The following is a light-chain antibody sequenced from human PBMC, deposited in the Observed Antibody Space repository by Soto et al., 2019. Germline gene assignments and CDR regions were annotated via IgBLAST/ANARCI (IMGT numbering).Light chain of an antibody. CDR3: QQYGRSPPKT. CDR1: QSVSSSY. Sequence: EIVLTQSPGTLSLSPGEGAALSCRASQSVSSSYLAWYQQKPGQAPRLLIYGASSRATGIPDRFSGSGSGTDFTLTISRLEPEDFAVYYCQQYGRSPPKTFGQGTKVEIK. J-gene: IGKJ1*01. CDR2: GAS. V-gene: IGKV3-20*01.